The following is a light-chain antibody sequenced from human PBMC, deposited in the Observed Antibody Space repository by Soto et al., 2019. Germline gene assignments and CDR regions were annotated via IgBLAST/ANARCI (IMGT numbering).Light chain of an antibody. CDR3: QQYGSSPRT. J-gene: IGKJ1*01. Sequence: EIVLTQSPGTLSLSPGERATLSCRASQSVSSSYLAWYQQKPGQAPRLLIYGASSRATGIPDRFSGRGSGTDFTLTISRLEPEVFAVYYCQQYGSSPRTFGQGTKVDIK. CDR1: QSVSSSY. V-gene: IGKV3-20*01. CDR2: GAS.